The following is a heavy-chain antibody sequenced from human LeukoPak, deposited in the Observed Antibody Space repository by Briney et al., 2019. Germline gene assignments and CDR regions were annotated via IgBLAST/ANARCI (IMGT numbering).Heavy chain of an antibody. D-gene: IGHD2-15*01. CDR1: GFTFSSYW. CDR3: AREDCSGGSCYPWWFDP. CDR2: IKQDGSEK. J-gene: IGHJ5*02. V-gene: IGHV3-7*03. Sequence: PGGSLRLSCAASGFTFSSYWMSWVRQAPGKGQEWVANIKQDGSEKYYVDSVKGRFTISRDNAKNSLYLQMNSLRAEDTAVYYCAREDCSGGSCYPWWFDPWGQGTLVTVSS.